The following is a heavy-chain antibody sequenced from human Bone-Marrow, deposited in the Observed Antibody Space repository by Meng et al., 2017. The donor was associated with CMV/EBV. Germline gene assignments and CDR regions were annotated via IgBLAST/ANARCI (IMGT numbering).Heavy chain of an antibody. V-gene: IGHV3-74*03. D-gene: IGHD1-26*01. J-gene: IGHJ4*02. Sequence: EVRLVESGGGFVQPGGSLRLSCAVSGFTLRSYWMHWVRQAPGKGLEWVSRFDNIGGSATYADSVKGRFTMSRDNAKNTLYLEMNSLRVEDTAVYYCARGVAEFLGWEMGYWGQGTLVTVSS. CDR1: GFTLRSYW. CDR3: ARGVAEFLGWEMGY. CDR2: FDNIGGSA.